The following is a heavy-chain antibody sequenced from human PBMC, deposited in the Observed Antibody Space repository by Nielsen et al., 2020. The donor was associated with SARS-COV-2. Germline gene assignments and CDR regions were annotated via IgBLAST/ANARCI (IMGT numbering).Heavy chain of an antibody. D-gene: IGHD6-13*01. CDR1: GGSFSGYY. Sequence: GSLRPSCAVYGGSFSGYYWSWIRQPPGKGLEWIGEINHSGSTNYNPSLKSRVTISVDTSKNQFSLKLSSVTAADTAVYYCARGVEMSIAAAGRGVNWFDPWGQGTLVTVSS. J-gene: IGHJ5*02. CDR2: INHSGST. CDR3: ARGVEMSIAAAGRGVNWFDP. V-gene: IGHV4-34*01.